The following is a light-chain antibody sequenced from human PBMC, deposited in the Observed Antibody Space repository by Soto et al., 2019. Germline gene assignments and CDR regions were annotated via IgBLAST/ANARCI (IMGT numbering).Light chain of an antibody. V-gene: IGLV2-11*01. CDR1: SSDVGGYNY. CDR2: DVT. J-gene: IGLJ1*01. Sequence: QSALTQPRSVSGSPGQSVTISCSGTSSDVGGYNYVSWYQHHPGKAPKLMIYDVTKRPSGVPDRFSGSKSGNTASLTISGLQAEDEADYYCSSYTSSSTYYVFGTGTKVTVL. CDR3: SSYTSSSTYYV.